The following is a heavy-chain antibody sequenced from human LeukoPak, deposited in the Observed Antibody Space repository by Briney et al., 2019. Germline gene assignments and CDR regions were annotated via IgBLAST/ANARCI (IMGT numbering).Heavy chain of an antibody. Sequence: AASVKVSCKASGGTFSNYAISWVRQAPGQGLEWVGGIIPIFGTGNYAQKFQGRVTITADESTSTAYMELSRLRSEDTAVYFCARDFHYSGSGSYYNRAFDIWGQGTVVTVSS. CDR2: IIPIFGTG. CDR3: ARDFHYSGSGSYYNRAFDI. D-gene: IGHD3-10*01. CDR1: GGTFSNYA. J-gene: IGHJ3*02. V-gene: IGHV1-69*13.